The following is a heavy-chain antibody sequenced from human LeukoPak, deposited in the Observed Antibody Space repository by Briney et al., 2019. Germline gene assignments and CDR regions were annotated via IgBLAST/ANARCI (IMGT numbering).Heavy chain of an antibody. CDR3: ARGWYSSGRSFVY. D-gene: IGHD6-19*01. CDR1: GYTFTSYD. V-gene: IGHV1-8*01. CDR2: MNPNSGNT. J-gene: IGHJ4*02. Sequence: ASVKVSCKASGYTFTSYDINWVRQATGDGLEWMGWMNPNSGNTGYAQKFQGRVTMTRNTSISTAYMELSSLRSEDTAVYYCARGWYSSGRSFVYWGQQTLVTVSS.